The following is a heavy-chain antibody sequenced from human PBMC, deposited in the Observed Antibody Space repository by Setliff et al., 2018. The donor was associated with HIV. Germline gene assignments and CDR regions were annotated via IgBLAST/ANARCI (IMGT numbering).Heavy chain of an antibody. Sequence: GASVKVSCKASGYTFSDYYIHWVRQAPGQGFEWMGRINPNTGGTKFAQKFQGSVTMTRDTSISTANMELRRLRSDDTAVYYCASQFGAYDSSGYEHDAFNIWGQGTMVTVSS. CDR3: ASQFGAYDSSGYEHDAFNI. V-gene: IGHV1-2*06. CDR1: GYTFSDYY. J-gene: IGHJ3*02. D-gene: IGHD3-22*01. CDR2: INPNTGGT.